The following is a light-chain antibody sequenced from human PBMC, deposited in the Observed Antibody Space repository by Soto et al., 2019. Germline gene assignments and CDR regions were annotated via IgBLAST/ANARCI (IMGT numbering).Light chain of an antibody. Sequence: QSVLTQPPSVSGSPGQSVTISCTGTSSDVGSYNRVSWYQQPPGTTPKLMIYEVSNRPSGVPDRFSGSKSGNTASLPISGLQAEDEADYYCSSYTSSSPPYVFGTGTKVTVL. CDR2: EVS. CDR3: SSYTSSSPPYV. J-gene: IGLJ1*01. CDR1: SSDVGSYNR. V-gene: IGLV2-18*02.